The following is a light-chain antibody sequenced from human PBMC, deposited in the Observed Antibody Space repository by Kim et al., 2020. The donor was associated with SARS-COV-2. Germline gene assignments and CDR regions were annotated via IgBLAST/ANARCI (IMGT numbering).Light chain of an antibody. CDR1: QSINIF. V-gene: IGKV1-17*03. Sequence: DIQMTQSTSTMSASVGARVSITCRASQSINIFLAWFQQKPGKVPKRLIYSASSLQSGVPSRFSGSGSGTEFTLTISSLQPEDSATYYCLQHQTLPYSFGQGTKLEI. CDR3: LQHQTLPYS. CDR2: SAS. J-gene: IGKJ2*03.